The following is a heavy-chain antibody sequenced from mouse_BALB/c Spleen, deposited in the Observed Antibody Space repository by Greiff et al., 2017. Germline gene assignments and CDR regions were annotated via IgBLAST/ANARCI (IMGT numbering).Heavy chain of an antibody. J-gene: IGHJ4*01. Sequence: QVQLQQPGAELVKPGTSVKLSCKASGYNFTSYWINWVKLRPGQGLEWIGDIYPGSGSTNYNEKFKSKATLTVDTSSSTAYMQLSSLASEDSALYYCARESSSYYAMDYWGQGTSVTVSS. CDR1: GYNFTSYW. D-gene: IGHD1-1*01. CDR3: ARESSSYYAMDY. CDR2: IYPGSGST. V-gene: IGHV1-55*01.